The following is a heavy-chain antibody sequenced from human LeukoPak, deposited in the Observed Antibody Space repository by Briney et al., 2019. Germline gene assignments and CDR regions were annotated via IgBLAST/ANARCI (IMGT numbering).Heavy chain of an antibody. V-gene: IGHV3-66*01. Sequence: GGSLRLSCAASGFTVSSNYMSWVRQAPGKGLEWVSVIYSGDSTYHADSVKGRFTISRDNSKNTLYLQMNSLRAEDTAVYYCARDGGDCSSTSCRRPFDYWGQGTLVTVSS. CDR2: IYSGDST. D-gene: IGHD2-2*01. CDR1: GFTVSSNY. J-gene: IGHJ4*02. CDR3: ARDGGDCSSTSCRRPFDY.